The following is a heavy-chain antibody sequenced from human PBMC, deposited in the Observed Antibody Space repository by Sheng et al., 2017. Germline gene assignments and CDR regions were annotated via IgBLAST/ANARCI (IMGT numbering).Heavy chain of an antibody. Sequence: QVQLQQWGAGLLKPSETLSLTCAVYGGSFSGYYWSWIRQPPGKGLEWIGEINHSGSTNYNPSLKSRVTISVDTSKNQFSLKLSSVTAADTAVYYCARGYVLLWFGELLRDYYYGMDVWGQGP. CDR2: INHSGST. D-gene: IGHD3-10*01. V-gene: IGHV4-34*01. CDR3: ARGYVLLWFGELLRDYYYGMDV. CDR1: GGSFSGYY. J-gene: IGHJ6*02.